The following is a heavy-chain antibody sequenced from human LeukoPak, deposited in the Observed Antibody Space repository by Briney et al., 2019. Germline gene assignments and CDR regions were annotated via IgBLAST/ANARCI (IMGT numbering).Heavy chain of an antibody. D-gene: IGHD6-6*01. CDR2: IKSKTDGGTT. CDR3: AKDGKTYSSSSSDLDY. CDR1: GFTFTNAW. J-gene: IGHJ4*02. Sequence: GGSLRLSCTVSGFTFTNAWMSWVRQAPGKGLEWVGRIKSKTDGGTTDYAAPVKGRFTISRDDSKNTLYLQMNSLRAEDTAVYYCAKDGKTYSSSSSDLDYWGQGTLVTVSS. V-gene: IGHV3-15*01.